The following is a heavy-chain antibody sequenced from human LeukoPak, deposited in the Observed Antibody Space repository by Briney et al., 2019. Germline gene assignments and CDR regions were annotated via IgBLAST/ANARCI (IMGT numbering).Heavy chain of an antibody. CDR2: ISGSGGST. Sequence: PGGSLRLSXAASGFTFSSYAMSWVRQAPGKGLEWVSAISGSGGSTYYADSVKGRFTISRDNSKNTLYLQMNSLRAEDTAVYYCAKSVSGLSTVTTIQWGPGTLVTVSS. V-gene: IGHV3-23*01. J-gene: IGHJ4*02. CDR3: AKSVSGLSTVTTIQ. CDR1: GFTFSSYA. D-gene: IGHD4-17*01.